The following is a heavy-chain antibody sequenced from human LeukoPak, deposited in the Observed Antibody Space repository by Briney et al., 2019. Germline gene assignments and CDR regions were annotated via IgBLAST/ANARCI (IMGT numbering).Heavy chain of an antibody. CDR3: AREACSGGSCYSDY. J-gene: IGHJ4*02. V-gene: IGHV4-59*08. D-gene: IGHD2-15*01. Sequence: KPPETLSLTCTVSGGSISSYYWSWIRQPPGKGLEWIGYIYYSGSTNYNPSLKSRVTISVDTSKNQFSLKLSSVTAADTAVYYCAREACSGGSCYSDYWGQGTLVTVSS. CDR1: GGSISSYY. CDR2: IYYSGST.